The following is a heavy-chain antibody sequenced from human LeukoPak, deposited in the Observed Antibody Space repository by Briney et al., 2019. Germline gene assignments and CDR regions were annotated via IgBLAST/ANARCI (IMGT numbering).Heavy chain of an antibody. CDR1: GGSFSSYY. J-gene: IGHJ4*02. CDR3: ARSSELGYYFDY. Sequence: SETLSLTCAVYGGSFSSYYWSWIRQPPGKGLEWIGEINHSGSTNYNPSLKSRVTISVDTSKNQFSLKLSSVTAADTAVYYCARSSELGYYFDYWGQGTLVTVSS. V-gene: IGHV4-34*01. CDR2: INHSGST. D-gene: IGHD7-27*01.